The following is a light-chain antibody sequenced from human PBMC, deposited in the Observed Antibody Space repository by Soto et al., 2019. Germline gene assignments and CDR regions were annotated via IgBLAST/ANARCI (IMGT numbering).Light chain of an antibody. Sequence: DIQMTQSPSSLSASVGDRVTITCRASENIFSYVHWYQQKSGHAPKLLIFGTSSLHSGVPSGFSGSGSGTEFTLTINSLQPXXFATYYCQQSYSTPLTFGGGTKVDIK. J-gene: IGKJ4*01. CDR2: GTS. CDR3: QQSYSTPLT. V-gene: IGKV1-39*01. CDR1: ENIFSY.